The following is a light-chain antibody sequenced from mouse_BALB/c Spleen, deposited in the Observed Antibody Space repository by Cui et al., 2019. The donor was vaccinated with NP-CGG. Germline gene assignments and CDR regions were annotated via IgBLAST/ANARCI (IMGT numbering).Light chain of an antibody. CDR3: ALWYSNHWV. CDR2: GYN. V-gene: IGLV1*01. J-gene: IGLJ1*01. CDR1: TGAVTTSNY. Sequence: QALVTQESALTTSPGETVTLTCRSSTGAVTTSNYANWVQEKPGHLFTGLIGGYNNRVPGVPARFSSSLIGDKAALTITGAQTEDEAIYFCALWYSNHWVFGGGTKLTVL.